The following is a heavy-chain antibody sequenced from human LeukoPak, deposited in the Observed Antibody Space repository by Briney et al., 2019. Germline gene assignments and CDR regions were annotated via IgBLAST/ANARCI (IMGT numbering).Heavy chain of an antibody. J-gene: IGHJ4*02. CDR1: GFTFGDYA. CDR3: TRRVLLWFGELGSYYFDY. D-gene: IGHD3-10*01. Sequence: PGRSLRLSCTASGFTFGDYAMSWVRQAPGKGLEGVGFIRSKADGGTTEYAAAVPGSITLSRDDSKSIAYLQMNSLKTEDTAVYYCTRRVLLWFGELGSYYFDYWGQGTLVTVSS. V-gene: IGHV3-49*04. CDR2: IRSKADGGTT.